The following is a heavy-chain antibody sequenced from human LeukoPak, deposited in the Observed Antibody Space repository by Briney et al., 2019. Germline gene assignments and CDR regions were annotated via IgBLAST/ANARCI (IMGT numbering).Heavy chain of an antibody. CDR2: IIPILGTA. D-gene: IGHD2-2*01. V-gene: IGHV1-69*13. CDR1: GGTFSSYA. J-gene: IGHJ4*02. CDR3: ARTSCEYCSSTSSYCGGDCHQGY. Sequence: ASVKVSCKASGGTFSSYAISWVRQAPGQGLEWMGGIIPILGTANYAQKFQGRVTITADESTSTAYMELSSLRSEDTAVYYCARTSCEYCSSTSSYCGGDCHQGYWGQGTLVTVSS.